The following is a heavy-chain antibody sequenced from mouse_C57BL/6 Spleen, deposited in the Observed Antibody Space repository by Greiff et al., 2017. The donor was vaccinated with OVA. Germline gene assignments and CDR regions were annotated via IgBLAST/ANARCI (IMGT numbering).Heavy chain of an antibody. CDR2: INPNNGGT. D-gene: IGHD2-4*01. CDR1: GYTFTDYN. Sequence: VQLQQSGPELVKPGASVKIPCKASGYTFTDYNMDWVKQSHGKSLEWIGDINPNNGGTIYNQKFKGKATLTGDKSSSTAYMELRSLTSEDTAVYYCARRIYYDYPFAYWGQGTLVTVSA. J-gene: IGHJ3*01. V-gene: IGHV1-18*01. CDR3: ARRIYYDYPFAY.